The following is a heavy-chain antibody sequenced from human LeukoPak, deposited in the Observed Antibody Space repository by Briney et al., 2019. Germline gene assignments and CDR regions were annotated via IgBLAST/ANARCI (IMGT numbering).Heavy chain of an antibody. J-gene: IGHJ4*02. CDR1: GYTFTGYY. V-gene: IGHV1-2*02. D-gene: IGHD3-3*01. Sequence: GASVKVSCKASGYTFTGYYMHWVRQAPGQGLEWMGWINPNSGGTNYAQKFQGRVTMTRDTSISTAYMELSRLRSDDTAVYYCAREDYDFWSARLYYFDYWGQGTLVTVSS. CDR3: AREDYDFWSARLYYFDY. CDR2: INPNSGGT.